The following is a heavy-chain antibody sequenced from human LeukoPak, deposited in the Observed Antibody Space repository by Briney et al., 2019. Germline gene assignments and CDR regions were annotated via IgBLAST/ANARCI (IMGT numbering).Heavy chain of an antibody. J-gene: IGHJ6*02. CDR2: INPNSGGT. CDR3: ASPNLGTGISSNDDYGMDV. CDR1: GYTFTGYY. V-gene: IGHV1-2*02. D-gene: IGHD6-13*01. Sequence: ASVKVSCKASGYTFTGYYMHWVRQAPGQGREWMGWINPNSGGTNYAQKFQGRVTMTRDTSISTAYMELSRLRSDDTAVYYCASPNLGTGISSNDDYGMDVWGLGTTVTVSS.